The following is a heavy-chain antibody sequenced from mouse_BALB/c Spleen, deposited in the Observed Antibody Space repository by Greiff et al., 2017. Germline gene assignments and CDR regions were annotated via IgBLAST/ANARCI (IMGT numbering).Heavy chain of an antibody. V-gene: IGHV1-87*01. CDR2: IYPGDGDT. CDR3: ARRDGISLWFAY. CDR1: GYTFTSYW. D-gene: IGHD1-3*01. Sequence: QVQLQQSGAELARPGASVKLSCKASGYTFTSYWMQWVKQRPGQGLEWIGAIYPGDGDTRYTQKFKGKATLTADKSSSTAYMQLSSLASEDSAVYYCARRDGISLWFAYWGQGTLVTVSA. J-gene: IGHJ3*01.